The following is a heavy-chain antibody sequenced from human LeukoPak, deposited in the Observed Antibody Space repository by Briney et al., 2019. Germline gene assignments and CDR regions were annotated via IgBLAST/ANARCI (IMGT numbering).Heavy chain of an antibody. V-gene: IGHV5-51*01. J-gene: IGHJ4*02. CDR3: ARLPDYYDSSGSYYFDY. CDR2: IYPGDSDT. CDR1: GYSFTSYW. Sequence: GESLKISCKGSGYSFTSYWIGWVRQMPGKGLEWMGIIYPGDSDTGYSPSFQGQVTISADKSISTAYLQWSSLKASDTAMYYCARLPDYYDSSGSYYFDYWGQGTLVTVSS. D-gene: IGHD3-22*01.